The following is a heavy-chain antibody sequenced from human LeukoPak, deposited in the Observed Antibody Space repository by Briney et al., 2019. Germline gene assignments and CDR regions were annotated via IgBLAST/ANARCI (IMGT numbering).Heavy chain of an antibody. CDR3: AKSAACSVGSCYPWYFDL. D-gene: IGHD2-15*01. CDR2: IQYTGSAK. CDR1: GFTFSSYG. J-gene: IGHJ2*01. Sequence: PGGSLRFSCAASGFTFSSYGMHWVRQAPGKGLEWVTYIQYTGSAKYYADSVKGRFTISRDNSKNTLYLQMNSLRAEDTAVYYCAKSAACSVGSCYPWYFDLWGRGTLVTVSS. V-gene: IGHV3-30*02.